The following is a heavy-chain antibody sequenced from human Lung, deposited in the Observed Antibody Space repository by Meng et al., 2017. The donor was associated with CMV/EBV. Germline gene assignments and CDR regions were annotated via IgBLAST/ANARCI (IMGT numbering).Heavy chain of an antibody. D-gene: IGHD5-24*01. CDR3: VTETGYNYDN. V-gene: IGHV4-39*07. J-gene: IGHJ4*02. CDR2: IYFSGNT. CDR1: GGSISSSSYY. Sequence: LELRESGSGRGQASEPLSLPCSVSGGSISSSSYYWGWIRQSPGKGLEWIGSIYFSGNTYYNTSLKSRVTMSVGTAQNKFSLTLRSVTAADTAVYYCVTETGYNYDNWGQGALVTVSS.